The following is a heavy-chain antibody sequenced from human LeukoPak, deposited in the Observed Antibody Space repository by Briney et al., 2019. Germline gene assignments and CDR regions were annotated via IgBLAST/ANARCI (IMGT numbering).Heavy chain of an antibody. V-gene: IGHV4-34*01. CDR2: INHSGST. Sequence: SETLSLTCAVYGGSFSGYYWNWIRQPPGKGLEWIGEINHSGSTNYNPSLRSRVTISVDTSKNQFSLKLSSVTAADTAVYYCARGQTGSTVAYVLHYFDYWGQGTLVTVSS. D-gene: IGHD4-23*01. J-gene: IGHJ4*02. CDR3: ARGQTGSTVAYVLHYFDY. CDR1: GGSFSGYY.